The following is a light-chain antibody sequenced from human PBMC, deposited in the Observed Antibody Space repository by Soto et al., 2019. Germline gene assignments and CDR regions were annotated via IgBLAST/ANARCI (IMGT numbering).Light chain of an antibody. CDR2: KAS. CDR1: QRISSS. J-gene: IGKJ1*01. Sequence: DIQMTQSPSTLSTSVGDRVTVTCRASQRISSSLAWYQQKPGKAPRLLIYKASTLESGVPSRFSGSGSGTEFTLSISSLQTDDSATYFCQQYLSYPPTFGQGTKVEIK. CDR3: QQYLSYPPT. V-gene: IGKV1-5*03.